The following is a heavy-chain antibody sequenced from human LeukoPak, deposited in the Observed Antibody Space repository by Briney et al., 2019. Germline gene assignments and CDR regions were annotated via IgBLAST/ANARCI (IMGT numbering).Heavy chain of an antibody. CDR2: ISYDGSNK. D-gene: IGHD2-15*01. J-gene: IGHJ4*02. CDR3: ARDYVGYCSGGSCYSSFIFDY. CDR1: GFTFSSYA. Sequence: PGGSLRLSCAASGFTFSSYAMHWVRQAPGKGLEWVAVISYDGSNKYYADSVKGRFTISRDNSKNTLYLQMNSLRAEDTAVYYCARDYVGYCSGGSCYSSFIFDYWSQGTLVTVSS. V-gene: IGHV3-30-3*01.